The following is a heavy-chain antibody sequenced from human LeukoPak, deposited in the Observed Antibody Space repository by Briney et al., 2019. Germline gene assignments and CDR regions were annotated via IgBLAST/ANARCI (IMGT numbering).Heavy chain of an antibody. Sequence: GESLKISCKGSGYNVTHYGIAWVRQMPGTGLECMGIIYPGGGNTRYSPSFQGQVTISADRSISTAYLQWNSLKASDTAMYYCARVFGLRSPRGMDVWGKGTTVSVSS. V-gene: IGHV5-51*01. CDR1: GYNVTHYG. D-gene: IGHD3-10*01. CDR2: IYPGGGNT. CDR3: ARVFGLRSPRGMDV. J-gene: IGHJ6*04.